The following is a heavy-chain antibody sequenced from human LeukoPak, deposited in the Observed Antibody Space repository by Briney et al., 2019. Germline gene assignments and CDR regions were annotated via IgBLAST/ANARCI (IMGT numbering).Heavy chain of an antibody. CDR3: AKPRTTGLGWAQFDY. V-gene: IGHV3-23*01. CDR2: FDGNGPNT. J-gene: IGHJ4*02. CDR1: GFTFSSFA. D-gene: IGHD2-8*02. Sequence: PGRSLRLSCAASGFTFSSFAMTWVRQAPGKGLEWVSGFDGNGPNTYYADSVKGRWTISRDNSRNTLYLEMNSLRPEDTAIYYCAKPRTTGLGWAQFDYWGQGSLVTVSS.